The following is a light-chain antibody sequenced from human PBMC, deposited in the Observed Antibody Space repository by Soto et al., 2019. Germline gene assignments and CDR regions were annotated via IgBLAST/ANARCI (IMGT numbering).Light chain of an antibody. CDR2: ETS. CDR1: QNIGKW. V-gene: IGKV1-5*03. J-gene: IGKJ1*01. CDR3: QQYYSYPWT. Sequence: DIQMTQSPSTLSASIGDRVTLTCRASQNIGKWLAWYQQKPGKTPKLLIYETSTLESGVPSRVSGSGFGTEFTLTISSLQPDDSATYYCQQYYSYPWTFGQGTKVEI.